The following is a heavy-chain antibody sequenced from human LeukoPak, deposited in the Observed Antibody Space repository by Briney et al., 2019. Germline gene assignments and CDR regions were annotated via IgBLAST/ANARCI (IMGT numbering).Heavy chain of an antibody. V-gene: IGHV3-30*18. D-gene: IGHD2-2*01. J-gene: IGHJ4*02. CDR1: GFTFSIYG. CDR2: ISNDGSHK. Sequence: QSGGSLRLSCVVSGFTFSIYGMHWVRQAPGKGLEWLAVISNDGSHKYYADSVKGRFTISRDNSNNTLSMQMNSLRIEDTAVYYCAKGGVPTAMVDYWGQGILVTVSS. CDR3: AKGGVPTAMVDY.